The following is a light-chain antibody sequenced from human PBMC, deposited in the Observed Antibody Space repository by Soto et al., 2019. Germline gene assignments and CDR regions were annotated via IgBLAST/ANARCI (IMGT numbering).Light chain of an antibody. CDR1: SNDVGGYDY. CDR2: EVT. CDR3: CSFAGRNPNHV. J-gene: IGLJ1*01. V-gene: IGLV2-8*01. Sequence: QSVLTQPPSASGSPGQSVTISCTGTSNDVGGYDYVSWYQQHPGKAPKLIIYEVTKRPSGVPDRFSGSKSGNTASLTVSGLQAEDEADYYCCSFAGRNPNHVCGSGTKVTVL.